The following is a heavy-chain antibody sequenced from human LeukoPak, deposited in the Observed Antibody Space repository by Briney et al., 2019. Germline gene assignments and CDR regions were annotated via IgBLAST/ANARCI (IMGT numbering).Heavy chain of an antibody. Sequence: SETLSLTCTVSGGSINSYSYYWGWIRQPPGKGLEWIGSIYYSGSTYYNPSLKSRVTISVDTSKNQLSLKLSSVTAADTAVYYCARRNDPLVNWFDPWGQGTLVTVSS. CDR2: IYYSGST. CDR1: GGSINSYSYY. D-gene: IGHD3-16*01. V-gene: IGHV4-39*01. J-gene: IGHJ5*02. CDR3: ARRNDPLVNWFDP.